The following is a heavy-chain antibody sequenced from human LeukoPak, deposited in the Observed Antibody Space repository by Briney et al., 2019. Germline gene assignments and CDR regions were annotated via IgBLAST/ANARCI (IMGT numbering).Heavy chain of an antibody. V-gene: IGHV4-34*01. D-gene: IGHD6-13*01. CDR2: INHSGST. CDR1: GGSFSGYY. J-gene: IGHJ4*02. Sequence: SETLSLTCAVYGGSFSGYYWSWIRQPPGKGLEWIGEINHSGSTNYNPSLKSRVTISVDTSKNQFSLKLSSVTAADTAVYYCATGIAAAGTGTDYWGQGTLVTVSS. CDR3: ATGIAAAGTGTDY.